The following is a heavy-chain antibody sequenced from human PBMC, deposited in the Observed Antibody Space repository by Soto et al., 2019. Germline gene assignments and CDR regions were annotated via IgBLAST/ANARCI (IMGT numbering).Heavy chain of an antibody. J-gene: IGHJ5*02. CDR1: GGSISSGGYS. D-gene: IGHD5-18*01. Sequence: SETLSLTCAVSGGSISSGGYSWGWIRQPPGKGLEWIGSIYYSGSTYYNPSLKSRVTISVDTSKNQFSLKLSSVTAADTAVYYCARSPPGTAMVIVAPWGQGTLVTVS. CDR3: ARSPPGTAMVIVAP. CDR2: IYYSGST. V-gene: IGHV4-39*01.